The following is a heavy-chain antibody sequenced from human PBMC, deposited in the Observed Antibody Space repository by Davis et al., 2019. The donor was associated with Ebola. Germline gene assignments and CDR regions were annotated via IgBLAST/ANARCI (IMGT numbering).Heavy chain of an antibody. CDR1: GGSFSGYY. J-gene: IGHJ5*02. CDR3: ARVMEITMVQGVTNWFDP. V-gene: IGHV4-34*01. Sequence: GSLRLSCAVYGGSFSGYYWSWIRQPPGKGLEWIGEINHSGSTNYNPSLKSRVTISVDTSKNQFSLKLSSVTAADTAVYYCARVMEITMVQGVTNWFDPWGQGTLVTVSS. CDR2: INHSGST. D-gene: IGHD3-10*01.